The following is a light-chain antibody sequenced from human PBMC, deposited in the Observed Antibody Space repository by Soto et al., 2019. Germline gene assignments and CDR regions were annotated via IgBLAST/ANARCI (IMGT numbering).Light chain of an antibody. V-gene: IGKV3-15*01. CDR2: AAS. CDR3: QQSDVWPWT. Sequence: EILMTQSPATLSASPGDRATLSCRASQSVGRTLAWYQQKHGQSPRLLIYAASTRATGVPDRFRGSGSGTEFTLAISSLQSEDFALYFCQQSDVWPWTFGHGTKVDLK. J-gene: IGKJ1*01. CDR1: QSVGRT.